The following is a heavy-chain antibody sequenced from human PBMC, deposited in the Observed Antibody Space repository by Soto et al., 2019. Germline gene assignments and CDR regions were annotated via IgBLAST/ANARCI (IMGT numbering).Heavy chain of an antibody. D-gene: IGHD2-15*01. CDR3: ARDTLRGYYGLDV. Sequence: SETLSLTCTVSGVSITAYYWSWIRQSPGKGLEWIGYISHTGGTDYNPSLNSRLTISIDTSKNHFSLRLSSLTAADTAIYYCARDTLRGYYGLDVWGQGAPVTVSS. J-gene: IGHJ6*02. CDR1: GVSITAYY. V-gene: IGHV4-59*01. CDR2: ISHTGGT.